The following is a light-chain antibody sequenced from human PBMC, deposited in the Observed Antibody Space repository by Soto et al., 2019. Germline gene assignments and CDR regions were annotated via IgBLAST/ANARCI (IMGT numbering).Light chain of an antibody. CDR2: DIS. CDR3: QQYNISPST. Sequence: DIQMTQSPSTLSASVGDTVTITCRASKSFGSWLAWYQQKPGQAPKLLIYDISTLEYGVPSRFSGSGSGTEFTLTISSLQPDDFATYYCQQYNISPSTFGQGTKVEIK. CDR1: KSFGSW. V-gene: IGKV1-5*01. J-gene: IGKJ2*01.